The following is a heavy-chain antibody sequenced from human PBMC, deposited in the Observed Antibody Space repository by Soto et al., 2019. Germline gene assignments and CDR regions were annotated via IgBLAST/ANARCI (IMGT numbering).Heavy chain of an antibody. CDR1: GFTFTKSW. J-gene: IGHJ1*01. CDR2: VNTDGSDT. V-gene: IGHV3-74*01. CDR3: ARDQQVYGPNTFRS. D-gene: IGHD2-8*01. Sequence: PGGSLRLSCAASGFTFTKSWMHWVRQTPGKGLEWVSRVNTDGSDTIYADSVKGRFTISRDNAQNTLYLQMNSLTAEDTARYYYARDQQVYGPNTFRSWGQGALVTVS.